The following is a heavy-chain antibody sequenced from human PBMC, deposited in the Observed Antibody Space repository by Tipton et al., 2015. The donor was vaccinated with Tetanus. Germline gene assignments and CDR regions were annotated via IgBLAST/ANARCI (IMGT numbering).Heavy chain of an antibody. CDR3: ARRGYYGSGSFPLYGYYYYYYGMDV. J-gene: IGHJ6*02. CDR1: GGSISSSSYY. D-gene: IGHD3-10*01. V-gene: IGHV4-39*01. CDR2: IYYSGST. Sequence: TLSLTCTVSGGSISSSSYYWGWIRQPPGKGLEWIGSIYYSGSTYYNPSLKSRVTISVDTSKNQFSLKLSSVTAADTAVYYCARRGYYGSGSFPLYGYYYYYYGMDVWGQGTTVTVSS.